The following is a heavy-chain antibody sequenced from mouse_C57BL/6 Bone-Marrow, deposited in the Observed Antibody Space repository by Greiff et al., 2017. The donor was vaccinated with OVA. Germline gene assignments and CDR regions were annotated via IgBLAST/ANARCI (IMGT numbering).Heavy chain of an antibody. V-gene: IGHV5-9-1*02. CDR1: GFTFSSYA. Sequence: EVHLVESGAGLVKPGGSLKLSCAASGFTFSSYAMSWVRQTPEKRLEWVAYISSGGDYIYYADTVKGRFTISRDNARNTLYLQMSSLKSEDTAMYYCTRASDYYGSSYAAYWGQGTLVTVSA. CDR3: TRASDYYGSSYAAY. D-gene: IGHD1-1*01. CDR2: ISSGGDYI. J-gene: IGHJ3*01.